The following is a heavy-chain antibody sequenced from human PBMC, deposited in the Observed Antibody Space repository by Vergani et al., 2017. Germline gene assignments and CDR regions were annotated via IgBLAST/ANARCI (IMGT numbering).Heavy chain of an antibody. CDR1: GFTFSSHA. J-gene: IGHJ6*02. D-gene: IGHD5-12*01. V-gene: IGHV3-23*01. CDR2: IKNTGDST. Sequence: EVQLLQSEGAVVQPGGSLRLSCVASGFTFSSHAMSWVRQGHGQGLEWVSSIKNTGDSTHYADSVKGRFTISRDSSKNTLYLQMNSLSAGDTAVYYCAKANPRNSXYDYLYYYHAMDVWGQGTTVTVSS. CDR3: AKANPRNSXYDYLYYYHAMDV.